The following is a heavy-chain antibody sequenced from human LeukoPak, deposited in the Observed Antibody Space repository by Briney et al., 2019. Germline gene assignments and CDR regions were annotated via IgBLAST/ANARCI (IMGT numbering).Heavy chain of an antibody. CDR2: VDGGGGGT. CDR3: AKQSAGSAAWYSLHYDF. Sequence: GGSLRLSYAASGFTLSSYAMTWVRQAPGRGLEWVSSVDGGGGGTYYADSVKGRFTISRDNSKDTLYLQMNGLGAEDTAVYFCAKQSAGSAAWYSLHYDFWGQGTLVTVSS. J-gene: IGHJ4*02. D-gene: IGHD6-13*01. CDR1: GFTLSSYA. V-gene: IGHV3-23*01.